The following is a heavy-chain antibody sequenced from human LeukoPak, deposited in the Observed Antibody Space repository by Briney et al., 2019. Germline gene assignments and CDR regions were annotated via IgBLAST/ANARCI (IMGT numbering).Heavy chain of an antibody. D-gene: IGHD6-13*01. J-gene: IGHJ4*02. CDR2: ISSSSSYI. Sequence: GGSLRLSCAASGFTFSSYSMNWVRQAPGKGLEWVSSISSSSSYIYYVDSVKGRFTISRDNSKNTLYLQMHSLKVDDTAIYYCAKSGDFSYSWYPLGTHFDSWGQGTLVTVSS. CDR3: AKSGDFSYSWYPLGTHFDS. V-gene: IGHV3-21*04. CDR1: GFTFSSYS.